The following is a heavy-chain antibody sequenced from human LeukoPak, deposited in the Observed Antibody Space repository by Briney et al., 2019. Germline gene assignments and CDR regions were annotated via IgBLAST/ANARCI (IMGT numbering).Heavy chain of an antibody. V-gene: IGHV3-11*01. Sequence: PGESLRLSCAASGFTFSDYYTSWIRQAPGKGLEWVSYISSSGSTIYYADSVKGRFTISRDNAKNSLYLQMNGLRAEGTAVYYCARWSHYDILTGSPVRSWGQGTLVTVSS. CDR3: ARWSHYDILTGSPVRS. D-gene: IGHD3-9*01. CDR1: GFTFSDYY. J-gene: IGHJ4*02. CDR2: ISSSGSTI.